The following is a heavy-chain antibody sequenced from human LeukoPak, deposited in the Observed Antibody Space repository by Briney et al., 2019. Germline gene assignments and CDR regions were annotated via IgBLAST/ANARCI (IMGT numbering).Heavy chain of an antibody. V-gene: IGHV1-46*01. CDR3: ARFFETRSGWYSGFDY. D-gene: IGHD6-19*01. CDR2: INPSGGST. Sequence: ASVKVSCKASGYTFTSYYMHWVRQAPGQGLEWMGIINPSGGSTSYAQKFQGRVTMTRDTSTSTVYMELSSLRSEDTAVYYCARFFETRSGWYSGFDYWGQGTLVTVSS. J-gene: IGHJ4*02. CDR1: GYTFTSYY.